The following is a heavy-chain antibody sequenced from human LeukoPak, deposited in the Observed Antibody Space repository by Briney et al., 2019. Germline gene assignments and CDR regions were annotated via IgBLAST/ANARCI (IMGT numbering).Heavy chain of an antibody. CDR1: GFTFSNYW. J-gene: IGHJ6*03. D-gene: IGHD1-26*01. CDR2: ITSSSTYT. V-gene: IGHV3-21*01. CDR3: ARDPYSGDYGPYYYYYMDV. Sequence: GGSLRLSCAASGFTFSNYWMSWVCQAPGKALEWVSSITSSSTYTYYADSVKGRYTISRDNAKNSLYLQMNGLRAEDTAVYYCARDPYSGDYGPYYYYYMDVWGKGTTVTVSS.